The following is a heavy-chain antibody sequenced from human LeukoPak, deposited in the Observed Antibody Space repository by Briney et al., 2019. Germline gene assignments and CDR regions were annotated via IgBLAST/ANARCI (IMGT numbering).Heavy chain of an antibody. CDR3: ARKPYYGSGSYYNGRDSAFDI. V-gene: IGHV4-34*01. CDR2: INHSGST. J-gene: IGHJ3*02. CDR1: GGSFSGYY. D-gene: IGHD3-10*01. Sequence: PSETLSLTCAVYGGSFSGYYWNWIRQPPGKGLEWIGEINHSGSTNYKSSLKGRVTISVDTSKNQFSLKLSSVTAADTAVYYCARKPYYGSGSYYNGRDSAFDIWGQGTMVTVSS.